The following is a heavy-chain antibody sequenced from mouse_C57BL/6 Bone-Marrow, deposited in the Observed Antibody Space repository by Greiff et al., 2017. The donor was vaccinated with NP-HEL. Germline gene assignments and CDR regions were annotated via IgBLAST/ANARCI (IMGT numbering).Heavy chain of an antibody. CDR3: AHYGSSLFAY. D-gene: IGHD1-1*01. V-gene: IGHV1-81*01. Sequence: QVQLKESGAALARPGASVKLSCKASGSTFTSYGISWVKQRTGQGLEWIGEIYPRSGNTYYNEKFKGKATLTADKSSSTAYMELRSLTSEDSAVYFCAHYGSSLFAYWGQGTLVTVSA. CDR1: GSTFTSYG. J-gene: IGHJ3*01. CDR2: IYPRSGNT.